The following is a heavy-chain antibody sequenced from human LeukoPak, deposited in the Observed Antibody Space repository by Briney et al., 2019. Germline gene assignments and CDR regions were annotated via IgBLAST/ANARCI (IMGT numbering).Heavy chain of an antibody. CDR2: MSYTGTT. J-gene: IGHJ4*02. D-gene: IGHD5-18*01. CDR3: ARSGYSFLVDS. V-gene: IGHV4-39*01. CDR1: GGSISSRSYY. Sequence: SETLSLTCTVSGGSISSRSYYWGWLRQPPGKGLEWIASMSYTGTTYYNPSLRSRVTISVDTSKNQFSLNLSSVTAADTAVYFCARSGYSFLVDSWGQGTLVTVSS.